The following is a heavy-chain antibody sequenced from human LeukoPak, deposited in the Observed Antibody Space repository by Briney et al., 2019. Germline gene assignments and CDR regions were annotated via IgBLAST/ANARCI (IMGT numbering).Heavy chain of an antibody. Sequence: GGSLRLSCAASGFTFDDYAMHWVRQAPGKGLEWVSGITWNSGSMDYADSVKGRFTISRDNAKNSLYLQMNSLRAEDTAVYYCARDKGYYDSSGYSYYFDYWGQGTLVTVSS. CDR2: ITWNSGSM. V-gene: IGHV3-9*01. CDR1: GFTFDDYA. J-gene: IGHJ4*02. CDR3: ARDKGYYDSSGYSYYFDY. D-gene: IGHD3-22*01.